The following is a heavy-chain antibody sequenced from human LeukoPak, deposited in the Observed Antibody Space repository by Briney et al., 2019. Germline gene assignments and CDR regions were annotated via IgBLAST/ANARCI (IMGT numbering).Heavy chain of an antibody. V-gene: IGHV4-59*01. CDR2: IYYSGST. J-gene: IGHJ5*02. D-gene: IGHD6-13*01. Sequence: PSETLSLTCTGSGGSISSYYWSWIRQPPGKGLEWIGYIYYSGSTNYNPSLKSRVTISVDTSKNQFSLKLSSVTAADTAVYYCARGIQQLGYNWFDPWGQGTLVTVSS. CDR1: GGSISSYY. CDR3: ARGIQQLGYNWFDP.